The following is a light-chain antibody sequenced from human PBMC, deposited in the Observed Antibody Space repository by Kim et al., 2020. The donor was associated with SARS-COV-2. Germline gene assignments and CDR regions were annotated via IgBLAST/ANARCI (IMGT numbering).Light chain of an antibody. CDR2: DVN. CDR3: TSYTTSSTLVV. V-gene: IGLV2-14*03. J-gene: IGLJ2*01. Sequence: QSALTQPASVSGSPGQSITISCTGSSSDVGGYNYVSWYQQHPGKAPKLMIYDVNNRPSGVSKRFSGSKSGNTASLTISGLQAEDEADYYCTSYTTSSTLVVFGGGTQLTVL. CDR1: SSDVGGYNY.